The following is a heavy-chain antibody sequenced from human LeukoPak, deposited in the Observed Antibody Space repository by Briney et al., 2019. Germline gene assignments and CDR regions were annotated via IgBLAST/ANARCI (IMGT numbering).Heavy chain of an antibody. D-gene: IGHD3-10*01. CDR2: IYYSGST. J-gene: IGHJ4*02. CDR1: GGSISSSSYY. V-gene: IGHV4-39*01. Sequence: SETLSLTCTVSGGSISSSSYYWGWIRQSPGKGLEWIGSIYYSGSTYYDPSLKSRVTISVDTSKNQFSLKLSSVTAADTAVYYCARGVSFDYWGQGTLVTVSS. CDR3: ARGVSFDY.